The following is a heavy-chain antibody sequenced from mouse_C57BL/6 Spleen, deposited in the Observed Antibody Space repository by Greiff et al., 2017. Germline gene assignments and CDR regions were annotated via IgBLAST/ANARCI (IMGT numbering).Heavy chain of an antibody. J-gene: IGHJ1*03. CDR1: GYTFTSYW. Sequence: QVQLQQPGTELVKPGASVKLSCKASGYTFTSYWMHWVKQRPGQGLEWLGNINPSNGGTNYNETFKRKATLTVDKSSSTSYMQLSSLTSEDSAVYYCARDTRTYYWYFDVWGTGTTVTVSS. V-gene: IGHV1-53*01. CDR3: ARDTRTYYWYFDV. CDR2: INPSNGGT.